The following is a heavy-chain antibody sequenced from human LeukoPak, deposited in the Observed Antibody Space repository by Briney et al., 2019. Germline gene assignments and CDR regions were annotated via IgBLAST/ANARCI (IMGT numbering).Heavy chain of an antibody. J-gene: IGHJ6*02. Sequence: PGGSLRLSCAASGFTFSSYAMSWVRQAPGKGLEWVSGINSNGGSTGYADSVKGRFTISRDNAKNSLYLQMNSLRAEDTALYYCARTGTGSGVSSGYLPPYSYGMDVWGQGTTVTVSS. D-gene: IGHD3-22*01. CDR2: INSNGGST. CDR1: GFTFSSYA. V-gene: IGHV3-20*04. CDR3: ARTGTGSGVSSGYLPPYSYGMDV.